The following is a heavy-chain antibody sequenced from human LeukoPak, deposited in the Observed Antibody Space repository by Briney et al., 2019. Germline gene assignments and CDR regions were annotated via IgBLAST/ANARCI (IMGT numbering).Heavy chain of an antibody. CDR2: IYYSGST. CDR3: ARDQVVAATLGIHNWFDP. J-gene: IGHJ5*02. Sequence: SETLSLTCTVSGGSISSSSYYWGWIRQPPGKGLEWIGYIYYSGSTNYNPSLKSRVTISVDTSKNQFSLKLSSVTAADTAVYYCARDQVVAATLGIHNWFDPWGQGTLVTLSS. D-gene: IGHD2-15*01. V-gene: IGHV4-61*01. CDR1: GGSISSSSYY.